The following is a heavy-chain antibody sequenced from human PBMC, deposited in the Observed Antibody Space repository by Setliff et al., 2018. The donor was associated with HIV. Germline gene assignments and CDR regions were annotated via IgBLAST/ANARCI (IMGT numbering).Heavy chain of an antibody. V-gene: IGHV1-24*01. CDR1: GYTLTELS. CDR2: FDPEDGDT. Sequence: GASVKVSCKVSGYTLTELSMHWVRQASGKGFEWMGRFDPEDGDTLYAHKFQGRVTMTEDTSTDTAYLELSGLKSDDTAVYYCATAKEVWLAEGGFDYWGQGTPVTVSS. J-gene: IGHJ4*02. D-gene: IGHD6-19*01. CDR3: ATAKEVWLAEGGFDY.